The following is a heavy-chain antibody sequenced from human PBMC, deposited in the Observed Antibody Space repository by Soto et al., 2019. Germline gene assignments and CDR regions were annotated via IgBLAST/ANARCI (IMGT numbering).Heavy chain of an antibody. D-gene: IGHD6-19*01. CDR1: GGSISSSLYF. CDR2: IYYSGST. V-gene: IGHV4-39*01. Sequence: QLQLQESGPGLVKPSETLSVTCSVSGGSISSSLYFWGWIRQPPGKGLEWIGSIYYSGSTYYNPSLKSRVPVSVDTSKNQFSLKLGSVTAADTALCHCARHPSGFWFDPWGQGTLVTVSS. CDR3: ARHPSGFWFDP. J-gene: IGHJ5*02.